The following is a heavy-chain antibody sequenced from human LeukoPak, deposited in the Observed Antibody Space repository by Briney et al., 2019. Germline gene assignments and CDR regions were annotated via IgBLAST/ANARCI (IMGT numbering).Heavy chain of an antibody. V-gene: IGHV3-7*01. D-gene: IGHD3-3*01. Sequence: GGSLRLSCAASGFSLSNSWMTWVRQAPGKGLEWVANIRQDGSEKYYVDSVKGRFTISRDNANNSVYLQMNSLRVEDTAVYYCARDRSISGVVTLDYWGQGTLVTVSS. CDR3: ARDRSISGVVTLDY. J-gene: IGHJ4*02. CDR1: GFSLSNSW. CDR2: IRQDGSEK.